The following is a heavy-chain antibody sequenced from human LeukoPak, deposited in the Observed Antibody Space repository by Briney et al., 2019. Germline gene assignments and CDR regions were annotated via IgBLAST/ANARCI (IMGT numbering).Heavy chain of an antibody. CDR1: GYSISSGYY. Sequence: PSETLSLTCTVSGYSISSGYYWGWIRQPPGKGLEWIGSIYHSGSTYYNPTLKSRVTISVDTSKNQFSLKLSSVTAADTAVYYCARSQITMIVVAPLYFDYWGQGTLVTVSS. D-gene: IGHD3-22*01. J-gene: IGHJ4*02. CDR3: ARSQITMIVVAPLYFDY. CDR2: IYHSGST. V-gene: IGHV4-38-2*02.